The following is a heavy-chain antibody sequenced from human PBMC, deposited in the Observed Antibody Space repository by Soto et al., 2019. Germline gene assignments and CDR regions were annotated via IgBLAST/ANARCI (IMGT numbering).Heavy chain of an antibody. V-gene: IGHV4-34*01. D-gene: IGHD2-2*01. CDR1: GGSFSGYY. CDR3: AREGILGYCSSTICPRWFDP. Sequence: SETLSLTCAVYGGSFSGYYWSWVRQPPGKGLEWIGEINHSGSTNYNPSLKSRVTISVDTSKNQFSLKLSSVTAADTAVYYCAREGILGYCSSTICPRWFDPWGQGTLVTVSS. J-gene: IGHJ5*02. CDR2: INHSGST.